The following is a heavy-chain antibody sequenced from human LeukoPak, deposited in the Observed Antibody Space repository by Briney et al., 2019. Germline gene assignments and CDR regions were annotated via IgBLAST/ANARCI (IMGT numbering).Heavy chain of an antibody. Sequence: SETLSLTCTVSGGSISRSTYYWGWIPQPPGKGLEWIGSIYYSGSTYYNPSFKSRVTISVDTSKNHFSLKLNSVTAADTAVYYCAAYGSGSYYSPSYAMDVWGPGTTVSVSS. CDR2: IYYSGST. J-gene: IGHJ6*02. CDR1: GGSISRSTYY. D-gene: IGHD3-10*01. CDR3: AAYGSGSYYSPSYAMDV. V-gene: IGHV4-39*02.